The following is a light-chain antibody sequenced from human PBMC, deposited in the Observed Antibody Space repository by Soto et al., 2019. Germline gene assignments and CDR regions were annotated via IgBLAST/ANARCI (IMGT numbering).Light chain of an antibody. CDR3: SSFSSDTTLFV. V-gene: IGLV2-14*01. CDR2: EIS. Sequence: QSALTQPASVSGSPGQSITISCSGTSSDVGAYDHVSWYQQYPGKAPKFIIFEISNRPSGISSRFSGSRSGNTASLTISGLQAEDEADYYCSSFSSDTTLFVFGGGTKLTVL. CDR1: SSDVGAYDH. J-gene: IGLJ2*01.